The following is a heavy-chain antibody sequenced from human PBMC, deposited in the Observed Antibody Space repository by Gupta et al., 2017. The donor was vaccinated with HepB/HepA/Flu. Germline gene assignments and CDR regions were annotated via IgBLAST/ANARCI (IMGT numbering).Heavy chain of an antibody. D-gene: IGHD2-2*01. Sequence: QVQLQESGPGLVTPSETLSLTCTVSGGSISSYYWSWIRQPAGKGLEWIGRIYTSGSTNYNPYLKSRGTMSVDKSKNMFSLKLSSVTDADTGVYYCARDQTVGVPAAVLNWFDPWGQGTLVTVSS. V-gene: IGHV4-4*07. CDR2: IYTSGST. CDR1: GGSISSYY. J-gene: IGHJ5*02. CDR3: ARDQTVGVPAAVLNWFDP.